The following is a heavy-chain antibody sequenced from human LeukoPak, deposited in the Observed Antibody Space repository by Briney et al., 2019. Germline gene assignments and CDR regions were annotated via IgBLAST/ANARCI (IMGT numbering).Heavy chain of an antibody. CDR2: INHSGST. D-gene: IGHD3-22*01. J-gene: IGHJ6*03. Sequence: SETLSLTCAVYGGSFSGYYWSWIRQPPGKGLEWIGEINHSGSTNYNPSLKSRVTISVDTSKNQFSLKLSSVTAADTAVYYCERGNSGYYYYYYYMDVWGKGTTVTVSS. V-gene: IGHV4-34*01. CDR1: GGSFSGYY. CDR3: ERGNSGYYYYYYYMDV.